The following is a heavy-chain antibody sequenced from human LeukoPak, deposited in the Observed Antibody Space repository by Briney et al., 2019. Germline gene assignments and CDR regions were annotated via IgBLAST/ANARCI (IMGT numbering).Heavy chain of an antibody. CDR3: ARAASRITISKRTNWFDP. CDR2: INPNSGGT. D-gene: IGHD3-9*01. J-gene: IGHJ5*02. Sequence: ASVKVSCKASGYTFTSYYMHWVRQAPGQGLEWMGWINPNSGGTNYAQKFQGRVTMTRDTSISTAYMELSRLRSDDTAVYYCARAASRITISKRTNWFDPWGQGTLVTVSS. V-gene: IGHV1-2*02. CDR1: GYTFTSYY.